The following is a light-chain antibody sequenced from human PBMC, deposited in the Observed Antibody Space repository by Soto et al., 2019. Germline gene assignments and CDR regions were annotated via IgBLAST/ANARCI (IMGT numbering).Light chain of an antibody. CDR1: QSVSSSY. CDR2: GAS. CDR3: QQYGRSPWT. Sequence: EIVLTQSPGTLSLSPGERATLSCRASQSVSSSYLAWYQQKPGQAPRLLIYGASSRATGIPDRFSGSGSGRDFTLTISRLEPEDFAVYYCQQYGRSPWTFGKGTKVEIK. J-gene: IGKJ1*01. V-gene: IGKV3-20*01.